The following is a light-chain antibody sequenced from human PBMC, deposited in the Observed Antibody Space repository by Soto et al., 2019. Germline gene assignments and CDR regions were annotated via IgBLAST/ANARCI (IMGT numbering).Light chain of an antibody. CDR1: QSVSIF. Sequence: EVVLTQSPATLSLSPGERATLSCRASQSVSIFLAWYQQKPGQAPRLLIYDASNRATGIPARFSGSGSGTDFTLTISSLEPGDSAVYYCQQRYDWPPYTFGQGTKVDIK. CDR2: DAS. CDR3: QQRYDWPPYT. V-gene: IGKV3-11*01. J-gene: IGKJ2*01.